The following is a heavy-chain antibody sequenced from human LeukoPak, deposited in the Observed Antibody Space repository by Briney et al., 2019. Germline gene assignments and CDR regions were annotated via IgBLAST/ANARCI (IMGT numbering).Heavy chain of an antibody. Sequence: PGGSLRLSCAASGFTFSSYEMNWVRQAPGKGLEWVSYISSSGSTIYYADSVKGRFTISRDNAKNSLYLQMNSLRAEDTAVYYCASRIPYYYDSSGYPYVWGQGTTVTVSS. D-gene: IGHD3-22*01. CDR2: ISSSGSTI. CDR1: GFTFSSYE. J-gene: IGHJ6*02. V-gene: IGHV3-48*03. CDR3: ASRIPYYYDSSGYPYV.